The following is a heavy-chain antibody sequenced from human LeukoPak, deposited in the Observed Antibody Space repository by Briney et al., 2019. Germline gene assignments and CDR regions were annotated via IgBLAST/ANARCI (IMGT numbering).Heavy chain of an antibody. J-gene: IGHJ4*02. CDR1: GGSISSSSYY. D-gene: IGHD4-17*01. V-gene: IGHV4-39*07. CDR2: IYYSGST. Sequence: SETLSLTCTVSGGSISSSSYYWGWIRQPPGKGLEWIGSIYYSGSTYYNPSLKSRVTISVDTSKNQFSLKLSSVTAADTAVYYCANYGDYPYWGQGTLVTVSS. CDR3: ANYGDYPY.